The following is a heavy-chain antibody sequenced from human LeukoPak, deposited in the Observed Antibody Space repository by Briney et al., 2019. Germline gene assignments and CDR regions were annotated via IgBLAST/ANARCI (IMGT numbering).Heavy chain of an antibody. J-gene: IGHJ4*02. CDR2: ILYDGSNN. V-gene: IGHV3-30-3*01. D-gene: IGHD3-22*01. CDR3: ARETNRITMIIVVTATDY. Sequence: PGRPLRLSCAAPGFTFSIYAVHGVRRPPGKGRGGLAVILYDGSNNYYAHSVHCRFTISRDNSNTTLYLQMNSLRAEDTAEYYCARETNRITMIIVVTATDYWGQGTLVTVSS. CDR1: GFTFSIYA.